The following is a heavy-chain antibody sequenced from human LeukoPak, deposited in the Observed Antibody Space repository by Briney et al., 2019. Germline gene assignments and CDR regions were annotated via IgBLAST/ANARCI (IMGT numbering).Heavy chain of an antibody. CDR2: ITTTGTYI. CDR3: ARLRYDFVWGSFDY. V-gene: IGHV3-21*01. D-gene: IGHD3-16*01. J-gene: IGHJ4*02. CDR1: GFSFSDYN. Sequence: GGSLRLSCAASGFSFSDYNMNWVRQAPGKALEWVSSITTTGTYIFYGDSVKGRFTISRDNAKNSLYLQMNSLRAEDTAVYYCARLRYDFVWGSFDYWGQGTLVTVSS.